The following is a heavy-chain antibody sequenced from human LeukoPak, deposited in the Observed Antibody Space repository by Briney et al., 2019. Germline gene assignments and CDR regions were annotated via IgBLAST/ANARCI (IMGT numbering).Heavy chain of an antibody. CDR3: AKARGFINAFDI. J-gene: IGHJ3*02. CDR1: GFTFSSYW. D-gene: IGHD5-12*01. V-gene: IGHV3-23*01. CDR2: ISGTGRST. Sequence: GGSLRRSCEASGFTFSSYWMHWVRQAPGKGLECVSGISGTGRSTYYADSLKGRFTISRDNSKNTLYLQMNSLRAEDTAVYYCAKARGFINAFDIWGQGTMVTVSS.